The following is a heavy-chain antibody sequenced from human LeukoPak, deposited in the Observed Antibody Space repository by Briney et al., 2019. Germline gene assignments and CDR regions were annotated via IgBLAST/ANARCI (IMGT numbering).Heavy chain of an antibody. CDR1: GVSVSSGSYY. CDR2: IYYSGST. Sequence: SETLSLTCTVSGVSVSSGSYYWSWIRQPPGKELEWIGYIYYSGSTNSNPSLKSRVTISVDTSKSQFSLKLRSVTTADTALYYCTRSTNLEALDIWGQGTMVTVSS. D-gene: IGHD2-8*01. V-gene: IGHV4-61*01. CDR3: TRSTNLEALDI. J-gene: IGHJ3*02.